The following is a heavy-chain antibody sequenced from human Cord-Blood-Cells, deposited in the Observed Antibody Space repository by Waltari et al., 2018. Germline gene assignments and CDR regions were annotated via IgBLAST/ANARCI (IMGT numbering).Heavy chain of an antibody. Sequence: QVQLQQWGAGLLKPSETLSLTCAVYGGSFSGYYWIWIRQPPGKGLECIGEINNSGSTNSNTSLKSRVTISVDTSKNQFSLKLSSVTAADTAVYYCARAWTVVTAFDIWGQGTMVTVSS. CDR1: GGSFSGYY. D-gene: IGHD2-15*01. J-gene: IGHJ3*02. CDR2: INNSGST. CDR3: ARAWTVVTAFDI. V-gene: IGHV4-34*01.